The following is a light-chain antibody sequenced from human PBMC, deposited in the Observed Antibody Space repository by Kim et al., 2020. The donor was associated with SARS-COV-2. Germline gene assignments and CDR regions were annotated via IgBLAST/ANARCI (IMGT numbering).Light chain of an antibody. CDR1: QSVSSNY. Sequence: LAPGERANLSCRASQSVSSNYLAWYQQKPGQAPRLLIYGASSRATGIPDRFSGSGYGTDFTLTISRLEPEDFAVYYCQQYGSSPLTFGGGTKVEIK. J-gene: IGKJ4*01. CDR2: GAS. V-gene: IGKV3-20*01. CDR3: QQYGSSPLT.